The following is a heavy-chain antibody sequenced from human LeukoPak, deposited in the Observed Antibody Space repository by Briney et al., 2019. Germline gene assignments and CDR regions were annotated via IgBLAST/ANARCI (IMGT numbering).Heavy chain of an antibody. D-gene: IGHD3-10*01. V-gene: IGHV3-30*03. J-gene: IGHJ5*02. CDR1: GFTFSNYG. Sequence: GGSLRLSCAASGFTFSNYGMHWVRQAPGKGLEWVAVVSYDVYTKYYADSVKGRFAISRDNSKNTLFLEMNSLRPEDTAVYYCASEGLSSGSHFSAWFDPWGQGTLVTVSS. CDR3: ASEGLSSGSHFSAWFDP. CDR2: VSYDVYTK.